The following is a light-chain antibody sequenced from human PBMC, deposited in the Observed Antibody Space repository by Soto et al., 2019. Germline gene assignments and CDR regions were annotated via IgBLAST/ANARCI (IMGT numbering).Light chain of an antibody. CDR1: QSVSSN. Sequence: EIVMTQSPATLSLSPGERATLSCRASQSVSSNLAWYQPKPGQATRLLIYGASTRATGIPARFSGSGSGTDFTLTISSLQAEDFAVYYCQQYNNWPYTFGQGTKLEIK. V-gene: IGKV3-15*01. J-gene: IGKJ2*01. CDR2: GAS. CDR3: QQYNNWPYT.